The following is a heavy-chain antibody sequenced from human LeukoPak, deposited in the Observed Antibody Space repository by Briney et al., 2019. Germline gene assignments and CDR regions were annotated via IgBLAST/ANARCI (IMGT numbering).Heavy chain of an antibody. J-gene: IGHJ4*02. CDR2: ISANSGST. Sequence: GGSLRLSCVASGFTFSNYAMSWVRQAPGKGLEWVSAISANSGSTYYADSVKGRFTISRDNSKNTLYLQMNSLRAEGTAVYYCAIVPSDDILIAYYTYFDFWGQGTLVTVSS. V-gene: IGHV3-23*01. CDR3: AIVPSDDILIAYYTYFDF. D-gene: IGHD3-9*01. CDR1: GFTFSNYA.